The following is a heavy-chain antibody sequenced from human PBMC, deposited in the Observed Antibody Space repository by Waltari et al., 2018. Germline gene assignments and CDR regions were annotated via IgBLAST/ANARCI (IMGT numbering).Heavy chain of an antibody. J-gene: IGHJ6*02. Sequence: QVQLVQSGAEVKKPGASVKVSCKVSGYTLTELSMQWVRPAPGKGLEWMGGFDPEDGETIYAQKFQGRVTMTEDTSTDTAYMELSSLRSEDTAVYYCATGLRFLEWPDYYGMDVWGQGTTVTVSS. CDR1: GYTLTELS. CDR3: ATGLRFLEWPDYYGMDV. V-gene: IGHV1-24*01. CDR2: FDPEDGET. D-gene: IGHD3-3*01.